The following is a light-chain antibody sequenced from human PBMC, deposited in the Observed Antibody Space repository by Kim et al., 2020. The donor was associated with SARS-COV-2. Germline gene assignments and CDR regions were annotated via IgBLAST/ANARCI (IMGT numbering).Light chain of an antibody. J-gene: IGKJ4*01. Sequence: SASVGDRVTITCQASQDISNYLNWYQQKPGKAPKLLIYDASNLETGVPSRFSGSGSGTDFTFTISSLQPEDIATYYCQQYDNLPFFGGVTKADIK. CDR3: QQYDNLPF. V-gene: IGKV1-33*01. CDR1: QDISNY. CDR2: DAS.